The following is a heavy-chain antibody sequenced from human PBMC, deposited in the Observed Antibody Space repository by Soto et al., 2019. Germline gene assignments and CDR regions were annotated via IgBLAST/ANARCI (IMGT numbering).Heavy chain of an antibody. CDR3: AREPAEAGYSGYDRDAFDI. CDR1: GGSISSSSYY. V-gene: IGHV4-39*02. D-gene: IGHD5-12*01. CDR2: IYYSVST. Sequence: SETLSLTCTVSGGSISSSSYYWGWIRQPPGKGLEWIGSIYYSVSTYYNPSLKSRVTISVDTSKNQFSLKLSSVTAADMAVYYCAREPAEAGYSGYDRDAFDIWGQGTMVTVSS. J-gene: IGHJ3*02.